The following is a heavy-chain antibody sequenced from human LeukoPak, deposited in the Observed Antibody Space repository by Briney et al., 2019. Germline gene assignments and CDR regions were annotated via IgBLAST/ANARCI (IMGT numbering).Heavy chain of an antibody. CDR2: IYYSGST. CDR1: GGSISSSSYY. V-gene: IGHV4-39*07. Sequence: SETLSLTCTVSGGSISSSSYYWGWIRQPPGKGLEWIGSIYYSGSTYYNPSLKSRVTISVDTSKNQFSLKLSSVTAADTAVYYCASETLPGITMVRGVIFWGQGTLVTVSS. J-gene: IGHJ4*02. D-gene: IGHD3-10*01. CDR3: ASETLPGITMVRGVIF.